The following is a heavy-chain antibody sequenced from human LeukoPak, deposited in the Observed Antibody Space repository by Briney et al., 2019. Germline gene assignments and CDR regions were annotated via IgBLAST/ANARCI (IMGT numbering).Heavy chain of an antibody. CDR2: IYYSGNT. V-gene: IGHV4-31*03. Sequence: SETLSLTCTVSSGSISSGGYSWSWIRQHPGKGLEWIGYIYYSGNTYYNPSLKSRVTISVDTSKNQLSLKLSSVTAADTAVYYCARASAYDSSGYYPYWGQGTLVTVSS. CDR3: ARASAYDSSGYYPY. D-gene: IGHD3-22*01. CDR1: SGSISSGGYS. J-gene: IGHJ4*02.